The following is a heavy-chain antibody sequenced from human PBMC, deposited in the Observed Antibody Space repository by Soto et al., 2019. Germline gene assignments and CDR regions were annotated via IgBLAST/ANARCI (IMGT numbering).Heavy chain of an antibody. CDR1: GFTFSTYT. CDR2: MSGSGSWI. V-gene: IGHV3-21*01. CDR3: ARDLYFLAFDI. Sequence: EVQLVESGGGLVKPGGSLRLSCAASGFTFSTYTMNWVRQAPGKGLEWVSSMSGSGSWIYYADSVKGRFTISRDNAKNSLYLQMNSLSAEDTAVYYCARDLYFLAFDIWGQGTMVTVSS. J-gene: IGHJ3*02. D-gene: IGHD2-21*01.